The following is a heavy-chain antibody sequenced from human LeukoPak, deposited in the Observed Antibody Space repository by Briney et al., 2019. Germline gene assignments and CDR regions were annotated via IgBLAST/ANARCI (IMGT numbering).Heavy chain of an antibody. J-gene: IGHJ3*02. CDR1: GYSISSGYY. V-gene: IGHV4-38-2*01. D-gene: IGHD3-22*01. CDR2: IYHSGST. CDR3: ARYSSSGYFVFDI. Sequence: SETLSLTCAVSGYSISSGYYWGWIRQPPGKGLEWIGSIYHSGSTYYNPSLKSRVTISVDTSKNQFSLKLSSVTAADTAVYYCARYSSSGYFVFDIWGQGTMVTVSS.